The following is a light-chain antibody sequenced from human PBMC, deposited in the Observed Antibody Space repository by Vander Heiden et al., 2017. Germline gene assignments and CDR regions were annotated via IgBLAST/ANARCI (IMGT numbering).Light chain of an antibody. CDR1: SSNIGSNY. Sequence: QSVLTQPPSASGTPGQRVTSSCSGSSSNIGSNYVYWYQQLPGTAPKLLIDRNNQRPSGVPDRFSGSKSGTSASLAISGLRSEDEADYYCAAWDDSLSGYVFGTGTKVTVL. CDR2: RNN. J-gene: IGLJ1*01. V-gene: IGLV1-47*01. CDR3: AAWDDSLSGYV.